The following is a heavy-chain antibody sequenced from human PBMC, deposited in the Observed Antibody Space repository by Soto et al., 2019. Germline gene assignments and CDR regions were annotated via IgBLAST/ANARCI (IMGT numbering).Heavy chain of an antibody. CDR1: GYTFTSYC. V-gene: IGHV1-18*01. CDR3: ARDLENQLTQPFLITQPPPSAFDI. D-gene: IGHD2-2*01. J-gene: IGHJ3*02. CDR2: ISAYNGNT. Sequence: GAPGKVSSKASGYTFTSYCISWVQQSPGQGLEWMGWISAYNGNTNYAQKLQGRVTMTTDTSTSTAYMELRSLRSDDTAVYYCARDLENQLTQPFLITQPPPSAFDIWGQGTMVTVSS.